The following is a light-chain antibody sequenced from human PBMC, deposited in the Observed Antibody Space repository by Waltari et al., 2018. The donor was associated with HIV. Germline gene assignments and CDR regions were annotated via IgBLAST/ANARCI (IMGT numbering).Light chain of an antibody. CDR1: QSVSRSY. CDR3: QQYGSSPGT. V-gene: IGKV3-20*01. CDR2: GAS. Sequence: EIVLTQSPGTLSLSPGERATPSCRASQSVSRSYLAWYQQKPGQAPRLLIYGASSRATGIPDRFSGSWSGTDFTLTISRLEPEDFAVYYCQQYGSSPGTFGQWTKVEIK. J-gene: IGKJ1*01.